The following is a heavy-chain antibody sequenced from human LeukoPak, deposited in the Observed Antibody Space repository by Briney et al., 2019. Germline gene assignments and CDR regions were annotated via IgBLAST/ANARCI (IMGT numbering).Heavy chain of an antibody. J-gene: IGHJ4*02. V-gene: IGHV3-23*01. CDR1: GFTFSSYA. CDR3: AKARGHFWSGYYLFY. D-gene: IGHD3-3*01. Sequence: GGSLRLSCAASGFTFSSYAMSWVRQAPGKGLEWVSAISGSGGSTYYADSVKGRFTISRDNSKNTLYLQMNSLRAEDTAVYYCAKARGHFWSGYYLFYWGQGTLVTVSS. CDR2: ISGSGGST.